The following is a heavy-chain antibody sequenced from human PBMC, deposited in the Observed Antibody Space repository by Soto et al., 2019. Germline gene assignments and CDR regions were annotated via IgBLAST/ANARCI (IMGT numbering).Heavy chain of an antibody. D-gene: IGHD2-15*01. CDR3: ARGARYCSGGSCYLTDYFDY. CDR2: INAGNGNT. CDR1: GYTFTSYA. V-gene: IGHV1-3*01. Sequence: GASVKVSCKASGYTFTSYAMHWVRQAPGQRLEWIGWINAGNGNTKYSQKFQGRVTITRDTSASTAYMELSSLRSEDTAVYYCARGARYCSGGSCYLTDYFDYWGQGTLVTVSS. J-gene: IGHJ4*02.